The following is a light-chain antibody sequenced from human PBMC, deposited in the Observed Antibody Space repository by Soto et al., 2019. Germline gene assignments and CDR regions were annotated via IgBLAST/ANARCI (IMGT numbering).Light chain of an antibody. CDR3: QHYDDLVT. Sequence: DIQMTQSPSSLSASVGDRVTITCQASQDIRKFLNWYQQKPGKAPKLLINDASNLETGVPSRFSGSGSGTDFTFTINSLQPEGIATYYCQHYDDLVTFGPGTTVDIK. CDR1: QDIRKF. J-gene: IGKJ3*01. V-gene: IGKV1-33*01. CDR2: DAS.